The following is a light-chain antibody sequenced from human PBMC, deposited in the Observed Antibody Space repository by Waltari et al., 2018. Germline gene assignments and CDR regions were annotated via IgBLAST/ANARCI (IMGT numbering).Light chain of an antibody. V-gene: IGLV2-14*01. CDR2: EVT. Sequence: QSALTQPASLSASPGQSITISCTGTSRDVGTYPTAPWYQQRPGKAPEVIIYEVTKRPSGVSHRFSGSKSANTASLTISGLQAEDEADYYCSSYTGSVTLFVFGTGTRVTVL. CDR3: SSYTGSVTLFV. CDR1: SRDVGTYPT. J-gene: IGLJ1*01.